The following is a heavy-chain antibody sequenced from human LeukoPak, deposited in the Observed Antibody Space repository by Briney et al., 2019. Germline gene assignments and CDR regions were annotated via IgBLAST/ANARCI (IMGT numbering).Heavy chain of an antibody. J-gene: IGHJ4*02. Sequence: PGGSLRLSCVASGFTASRSYLTWVRQAPGKGLEWVSTIRSNGETTYNADSVKGRFTISRDNSKKTLYLQLNSLRVEDTAIYYCAKGQELDDGVFDSWGQGTLVTVSS. CDR2: IRSNGETT. V-gene: IGHV3-23*01. CDR1: GFTASRSY. D-gene: IGHD1-1*01. CDR3: AKGQELDDGVFDS.